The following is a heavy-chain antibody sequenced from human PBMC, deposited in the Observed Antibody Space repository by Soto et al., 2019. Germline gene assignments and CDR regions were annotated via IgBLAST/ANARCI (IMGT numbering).Heavy chain of an antibody. CDR3: ARVDSGGYYGMDV. CDR1: GCSISSYY. D-gene: IGHD3-10*01. Sequence: XETLSLTCTVAGCSISSYYWSWIRQPPGKGLEWIGYIYYSGSTNYNPSLKSRVTISVDTSKNQFSLKLSSVTAADTAVYYCARVDSGGYYGMDVWGQGTTVTVSS. CDR2: IYYSGST. V-gene: IGHV4-59*01. J-gene: IGHJ6*02.